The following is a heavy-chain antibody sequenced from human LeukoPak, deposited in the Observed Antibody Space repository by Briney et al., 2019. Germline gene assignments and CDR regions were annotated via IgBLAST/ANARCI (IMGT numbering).Heavy chain of an antibody. D-gene: IGHD2-2*01. Sequence: SETLSLTCAVYGGSFSDYYWSWIRQPPGKGLGWIGEINHSGSTNYNPSLKSRVTISVDTSKNQFSLRLTSVTAADTAVYYCASVPATTSWYAFDIWGQGTMVTVSS. J-gene: IGHJ3*02. V-gene: IGHV4-34*01. CDR2: INHSGST. CDR3: ASVPATTSWYAFDI. CDR1: GGSFSDYY.